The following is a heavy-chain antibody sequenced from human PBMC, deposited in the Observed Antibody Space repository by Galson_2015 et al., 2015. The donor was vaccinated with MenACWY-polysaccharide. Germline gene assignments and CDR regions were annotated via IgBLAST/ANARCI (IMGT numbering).Heavy chain of an antibody. CDR3: ARGHYDLWSGYRHYYFGLDV. J-gene: IGHJ6*01. Sequence: SLRLSSAASEFDFSTYWMHWVRQVPGKGPVWVSRINSDETSTSYADSVKGRFSISRDNAKSTLYLQMNSLRAEDTAVYYCARGHYDLWSGYRHYYFGLDVWGQGTTVTVSS. V-gene: IGHV3-74*01. D-gene: IGHD3-3*01. CDR2: INSDETST. CDR1: EFDFSTYW.